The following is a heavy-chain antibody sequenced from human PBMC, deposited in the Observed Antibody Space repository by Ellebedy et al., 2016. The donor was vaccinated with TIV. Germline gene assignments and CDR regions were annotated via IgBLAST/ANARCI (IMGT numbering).Heavy chain of an antibody. J-gene: IGHJ1*01. CDR1: GDSIDTYY. V-gene: IGHV4-59*01. D-gene: IGHD1-26*01. Sequence: SETLSLXXSVSGDSIDTYYWTWIRQPLGKGLAWFGYIHYTGDTDYNPSLKSRVIISVDTSKNQFSLKLTSVTAAVTAVYYCAGKYSGSYSDWGQGTLVTVSS. CDR2: IHYTGDT. CDR3: AGKYSGSYSD.